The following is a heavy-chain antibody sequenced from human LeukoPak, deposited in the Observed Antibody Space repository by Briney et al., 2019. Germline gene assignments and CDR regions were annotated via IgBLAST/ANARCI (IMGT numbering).Heavy chain of an antibody. V-gene: IGHV4-34*01. CDR3: VKRDIVAMVGP. J-gene: IGHJ5*02. D-gene: IGHD5-12*01. CDR1: GGSFSGYY. Sequence: SETLSLTCAVYGGSFSGYYWSWIRQPPGKGLEWIGEINHSGSTNYNPSLKSRVTISVDTSKNQFSLKLSSVTAADTAVYYCVKRDIVAMVGPWGQGTLVTVSS. CDR2: INHSGST.